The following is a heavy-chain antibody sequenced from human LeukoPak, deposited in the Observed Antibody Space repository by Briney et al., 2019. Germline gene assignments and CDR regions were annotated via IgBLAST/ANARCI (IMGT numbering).Heavy chain of an antibody. Sequence: ASETLSLTCTVSGGSISSYYWNWIRQPPGQGLEWIGSISYNGNTNYNPSLKSRVTLSLGTSKNQFSLNLNSVTAADTAVYYCARGAYYYDSQSYYGVDYWGQGTLVTVSS. CDR2: ISYNGNT. CDR1: GGSISSYY. V-gene: IGHV4-59*01. CDR3: ARGAYYYDSQSYYGVDY. D-gene: IGHD3-10*01. J-gene: IGHJ4*02.